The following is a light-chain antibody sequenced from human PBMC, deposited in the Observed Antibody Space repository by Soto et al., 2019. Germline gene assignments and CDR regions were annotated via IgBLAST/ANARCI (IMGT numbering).Light chain of an antibody. CDR3: QQYDNRPFT. CDR1: QDISKF. CDR2: DAS. V-gene: IGKV1-33*01. Sequence: DIQMTQSASSLSASVGDRVSFTYQASQDISKFLNWYQHKPGQAPSLLIYDASKSQFGVPSRFSGSGSGTDFTFTISSLQPEDNATYYCQQYDNRPFTFGPGTKVDVK. J-gene: IGKJ3*01.